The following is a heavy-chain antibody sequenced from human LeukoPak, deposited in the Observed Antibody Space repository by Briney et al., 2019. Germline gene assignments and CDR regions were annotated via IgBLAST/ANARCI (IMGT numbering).Heavy chain of an antibody. D-gene: IGHD3-22*01. V-gene: IGHV3-30-3*01. Sequence: GGSLRLSCAASGFTFSSYAMHWVRQAPGKGLEWVAVISYDGSNKYYADSVKGRFTISRDNSKNTLYLQMNSLRAEDTAVYYCAREGVSPHFDYWGQGTLVTVSS. CDR3: AREGVSPHFDY. CDR1: GFTFSSYA. J-gene: IGHJ4*02. CDR2: ISYDGSNK.